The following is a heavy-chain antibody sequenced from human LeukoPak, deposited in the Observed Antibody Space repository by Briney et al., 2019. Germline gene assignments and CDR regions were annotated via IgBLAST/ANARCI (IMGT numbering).Heavy chain of an antibody. CDR3: PRGTIFGVVISRYYSYMDV. Sequence: GASVKVSCKASGGTFSSYTISCVRQAPGQGLEWMGGIIPIFGTANYAQKFQGRVTITADESTSTAYMERSSVRSEDTAVYSCPRGTIFGVVISRYYSYMDVWGKGTTVTVSS. CDR2: IIPIFGTA. D-gene: IGHD3-3*01. CDR1: GGTFSSYT. V-gene: IGHV1-69*13. J-gene: IGHJ6*03.